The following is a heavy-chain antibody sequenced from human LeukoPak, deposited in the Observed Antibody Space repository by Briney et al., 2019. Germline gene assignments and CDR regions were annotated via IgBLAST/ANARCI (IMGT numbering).Heavy chain of an antibody. CDR1: GFTFDDYA. D-gene: IGHD3-9*01. CDR3: AKDRAYDTNYYFDY. CDR2: ISWNSGSI. J-gene: IGHJ4*02. V-gene: IGHV3-9*01. Sequence: GGSLRLSCAASGFTFDDYAMPWARQAPGKGLEWVSGISWNSGSIGYADSVKGRFTISRDNAKNSLYLQMNSLRAEDTALYYCAKDRAYDTNYYFDYWGQGTLVTVSS.